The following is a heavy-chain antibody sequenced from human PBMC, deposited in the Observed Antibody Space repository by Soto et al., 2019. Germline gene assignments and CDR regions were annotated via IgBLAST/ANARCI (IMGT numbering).Heavy chain of an antibody. J-gene: IGHJ4*02. D-gene: IGHD6-25*01. CDR2: LSGTGGTT. V-gene: IGHV3-23*01. CDR3: AKFIVGTGGSSGWPWFLDS. CDR1: GFAFSSYA. Sequence: EVQLLESGGNLVQPGGSLRLSCAASGFAFSSYAMTWVRQAPGKGLEWVSALSGTGGTTYTPDSVRGRFTIARDNSKNTIYLQMNGLSPEDSAIYYCAKFIVGTGGSSGWPWFLDSWGQGTLVTVSS.